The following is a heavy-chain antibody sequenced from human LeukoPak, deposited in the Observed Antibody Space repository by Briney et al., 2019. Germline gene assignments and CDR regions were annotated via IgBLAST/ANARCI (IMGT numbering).Heavy chain of an antibody. Sequence: ASVKVSCKASGYTFINYYIHWVRQAPGQGLEWMGIINPSGGSTTYPQKFQGRVTMTRDMSTSTVYMDLSSLRSEDTAVYYCARGQENYCSGGSCYEGNFDYWGQGTLVTVSS. CDR1: GYTFINYY. J-gene: IGHJ4*02. CDR3: ARGQENYCSGGSCYEGNFDY. V-gene: IGHV1-46*01. CDR2: INPSGGST. D-gene: IGHD2-15*01.